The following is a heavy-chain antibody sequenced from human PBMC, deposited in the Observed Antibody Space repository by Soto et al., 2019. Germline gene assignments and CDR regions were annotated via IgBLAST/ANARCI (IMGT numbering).Heavy chain of an antibody. V-gene: IGHV1-2*04. J-gene: IGHJ6*02. CDR1: GYTFTGYY. CDR2: INPNSGGT. Sequence: ASVKVSCKASGYTFTGYYMHWVRQAPGQGLEWMGWINPNSGGTNYAQKFQGWVTMTRDTSISTAYMELSRLRSDDTAVYYCARDQSLSIVVVPADYGMDAWGQGTTVTVSS. D-gene: IGHD2-2*01. CDR3: ARDQSLSIVVVPADYGMDA.